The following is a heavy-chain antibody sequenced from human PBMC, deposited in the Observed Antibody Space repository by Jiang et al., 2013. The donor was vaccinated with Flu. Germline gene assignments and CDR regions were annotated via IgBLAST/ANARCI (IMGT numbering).Heavy chain of an antibody. V-gene: IGHV1-24*01. Sequence: YTLTELSMHWVRTGSWKRDVEWMGGFDPEDGETIYAQKFQGRVTMTEDTSTDTAYMELSSLRSEDTAVYYCATDSRGALDYYYGMDVWGQGTTVTVSS. CDR1: YTLTELS. CDR2: FDPEDGET. J-gene: IGHJ6*02. D-gene: IGHD3-10*01. CDR3: ATDSRGALDYYYGMDV.